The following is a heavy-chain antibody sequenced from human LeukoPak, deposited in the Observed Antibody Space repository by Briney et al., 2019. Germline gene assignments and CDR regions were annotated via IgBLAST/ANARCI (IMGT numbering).Heavy chain of an antibody. J-gene: IGHJ6*02. CDR1: GYTFTSYA. Sequence: ASVKVSCKASGYTFTSYAMNWVRQAPGQGLEWMGWINTNTGNPTYAQGFTGRFVFSLDTSVSTAYLQISSLKAEDTAVYYCARVGGRPDYYGMDVWGQGTTVTVSS. V-gene: IGHV7-4-1*02. CDR3: ARVGGRPDYYGMDV. D-gene: IGHD3-16*01. CDR2: INTNTGNP.